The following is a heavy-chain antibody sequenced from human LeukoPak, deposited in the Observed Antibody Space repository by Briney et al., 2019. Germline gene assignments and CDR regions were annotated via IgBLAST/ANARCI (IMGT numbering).Heavy chain of an antibody. Sequence: SETLSLTCAVYGGSFSGYYWSWIRQPPGKGLEWIGEINHSGSTNYNPSLKSRVTISVDTSKNQFSLKLSSVTAADTAVYYCARGTRRSGYYKTTGGFDPWGQGILVTVSS. CDR2: INHSGST. CDR3: ARGTRRSGYYKTTGGFDP. V-gene: IGHV4-34*01. J-gene: IGHJ5*02. D-gene: IGHD3-3*01. CDR1: GGSFSGYY.